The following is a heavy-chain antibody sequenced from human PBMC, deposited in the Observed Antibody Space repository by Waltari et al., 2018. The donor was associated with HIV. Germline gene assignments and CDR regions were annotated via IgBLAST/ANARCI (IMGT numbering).Heavy chain of an antibody. CDR1: GYTFINFD. D-gene: IGHD3-22*01. J-gene: IGHJ6*02. CDR3: ARNSSAKGNRYFYYGLDV. Sequence: QVYLVQSGPEVKRPGASVKISCKAYGYTFINFDVNWVRQAAGQGPEWLGEMNPNSGNTAYPYICEERVTMTTDVSTATAYMEMSGLTPEDTAIYYCARNSSAKGNRYFYYGLDVWGQGTPVTV. CDR2: MNPNSGNT. V-gene: IGHV1-8*02.